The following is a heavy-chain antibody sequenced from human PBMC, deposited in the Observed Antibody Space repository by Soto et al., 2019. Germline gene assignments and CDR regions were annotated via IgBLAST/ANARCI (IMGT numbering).Heavy chain of an antibody. J-gene: IGHJ6*03. CDR3: ASVARSKYYYYYMDV. CDR2: INAGNGNT. V-gene: IGHV1-3*01. Sequence: ASVKVSCKASGYTFTSYAMHWVRQAPGQRLEWMGWINAGNGNTKYSQKFQGRVTITRDTSASTAYMELSSLRSEDTAVYYCASVARSKYYYYYMDVWGKGTTVTVSS. CDR1: GYTFTSYA.